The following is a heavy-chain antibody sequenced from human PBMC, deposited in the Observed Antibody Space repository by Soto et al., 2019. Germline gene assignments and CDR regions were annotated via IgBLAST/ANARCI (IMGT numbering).Heavy chain of an antibody. CDR3: ARAGYCSGGTCFHGNCDY. Sequence: QVQLVQSGAEVKRPGASVKVSCKASGYTFTTYYMHWVRQAPGQGLEWVGIINPNGGSTTYAQKFQGRVTMTRDTSTSTVYLELSSLRFEDTAVYYCARAGYCSGGTCFHGNCDYWGQGTLVTVSA. D-gene: IGHD2-15*01. V-gene: IGHV1-46*01. CDR2: INPNGGST. CDR1: GYTFTTYY. J-gene: IGHJ4*02.